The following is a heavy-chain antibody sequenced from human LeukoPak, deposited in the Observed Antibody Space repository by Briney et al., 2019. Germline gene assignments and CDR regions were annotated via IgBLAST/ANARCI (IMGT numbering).Heavy chain of an antibody. D-gene: IGHD4-23*01. Sequence: SETLSLTCTVSGGSISSSDYYWGWIRQPPGVRLEWIGTIYYNGNTYYNLSLRSRVIISVDTYKNQFSLKLISVTAPDTAVYYCARTVGTHRFDYWGQGILVTVSS. CDR2: IYYNGNT. J-gene: IGHJ4*02. CDR3: ARTVGTHRFDY. V-gene: IGHV4-39*01. CDR1: GGSISSSDYY.